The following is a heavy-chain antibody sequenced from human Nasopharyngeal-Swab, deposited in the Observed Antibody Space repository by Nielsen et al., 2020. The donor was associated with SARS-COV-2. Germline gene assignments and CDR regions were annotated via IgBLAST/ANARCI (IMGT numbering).Heavy chain of an antibody. CDR1: GYIFIGYY. CDR3: VKDGQPPGP. V-gene: IGHV1-2*06. CDR2: INPNTGDT. D-gene: IGHD3/OR15-3a*01. Sequence: ASVKVSCKASGYIFIGYYMHWVRQAPGQGLEWMGRINPNTGDTNYAQKFQGRVSMTRDTALTSVYMELTGLTSDDTAVYFCVKDGQPPGPWGQVTLVTVSS. J-gene: IGHJ4*02.